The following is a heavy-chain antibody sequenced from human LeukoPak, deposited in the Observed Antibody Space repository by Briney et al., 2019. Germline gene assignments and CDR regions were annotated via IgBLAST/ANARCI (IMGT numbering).Heavy chain of an antibody. D-gene: IGHD5-18*01. CDR2: ITADNGNT. Sequence: ASVKVSCKASGYTFSSYGIGWVRQAPRQGLEWMGWITADNGNTNYPQKLQGRVTMTTDTSTGTAYIGLRSLRCDDPAVYFCARNLVRGYIYGYNAFDVWGQGTMVTLYS. J-gene: IGHJ3*01. V-gene: IGHV1-18*01. CDR3: ARNLVRGYIYGYNAFDV. CDR1: GYTFSSYG.